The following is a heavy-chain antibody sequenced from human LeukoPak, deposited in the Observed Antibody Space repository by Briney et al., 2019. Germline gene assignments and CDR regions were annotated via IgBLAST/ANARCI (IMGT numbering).Heavy chain of an antibody. CDR3: ARDQRDNWNDEEFDP. D-gene: IGHD1-1*01. CDR2: IIPILGIA. V-gene: IGHV1-69*04. CDR1: GGTFSSYA. Sequence: SVKVSCKASGGTFSSYAIRWVRQDPGQPLEWLGRIIPILGIANYALQFQGRETITADKSTSTAYMELSSLRSEDTAVYYCARDQRDNWNDEEFDPWGQGTMVAASS. J-gene: IGHJ5*02.